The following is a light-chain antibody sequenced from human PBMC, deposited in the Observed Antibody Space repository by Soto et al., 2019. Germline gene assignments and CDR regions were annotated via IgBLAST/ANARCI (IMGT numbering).Light chain of an antibody. CDR2: KVS. J-gene: IGKJ1*01. Sequence: DVVMTQSPLSLPVALGQPASISCRSSASIVASNGDIYLNWCNQGPGQSPMRLIYKVSNRDSVVPDRFSGSGSGSDFTLKISRVEAEDVGLYYCMPGTHWPVTFGQGTKVEV. V-gene: IGKV2-30*01. CDR3: MPGTHWPVT. CDR1: ASIVASNGDIY.